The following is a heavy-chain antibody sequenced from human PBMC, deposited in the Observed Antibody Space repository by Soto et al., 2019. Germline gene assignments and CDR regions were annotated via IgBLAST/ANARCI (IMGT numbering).Heavy chain of an antibody. CDR1: GFNFISYG. CDR2: ISGYDGKT. V-gene: IGHV1-18*04. CDR3: ARDFMYTGLRDSWFDP. Sequence: QVLLVQSGGEVKKPGASVKVSCKASGFNFISYGINWVRQAPGQGLEWMGWISGYDGKTVYAHSVQDRVTMTTDATTGTAYMELRGLRSADTAIYYCARDFMYTGLRDSWFDPWGQGTLVTVTS. J-gene: IGHJ5*02. D-gene: IGHD2-2*02.